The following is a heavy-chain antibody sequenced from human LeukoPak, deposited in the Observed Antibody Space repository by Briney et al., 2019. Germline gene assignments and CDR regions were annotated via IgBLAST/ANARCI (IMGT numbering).Heavy chain of an antibody. V-gene: IGHV1-2*02. CDR2: INPNSGGT. D-gene: IGHD3-10*01. Sequence: ASVKVSCKASGYTFTGYYMHWVRQAPGQGLEWMGWINPNSGGTNYAQKFQGRVTMTRDASISTAYMELSRLRSDDTAVYYCARDRDYGSGIFDYWGQGTLVTVSS. CDR1: GYTFTGYY. CDR3: ARDRDYGSGIFDY. J-gene: IGHJ4*02.